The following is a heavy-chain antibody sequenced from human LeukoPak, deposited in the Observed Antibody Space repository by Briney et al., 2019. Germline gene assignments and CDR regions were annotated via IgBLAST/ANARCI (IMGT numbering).Heavy chain of an antibody. V-gene: IGHV1-69*13. Sequence: SVKASCKASGGTFSSYAISWVRQAPGQGLEWMGGIIPIFGTANYAQKFQGRVTITADESTSTAYMELSSLRSEDTAVYYCARGLAGNYYDSSGSYADYWGQGTLVTVSS. D-gene: IGHD3-22*01. CDR3: ARGLAGNYYDSSGSYADY. CDR2: IIPIFGTA. J-gene: IGHJ4*02. CDR1: GGTFSSYA.